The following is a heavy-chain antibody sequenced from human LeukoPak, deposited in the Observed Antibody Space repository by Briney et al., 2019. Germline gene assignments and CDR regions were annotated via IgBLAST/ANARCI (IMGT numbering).Heavy chain of an antibody. V-gene: IGHV3-74*01. CDR2: INSNGSST. CDR1: GFTFSSYW. Sequence: GGSLRLSCAASGFTFSSYWMHWVRQAPGKGLVWVSRINSNGSSTSYADSVKGRFTISRDNAKNTLYLQMNSLRAEDTAVYYCARPTPDDGWFGELSPFDYWGQGTLVTVSS. D-gene: IGHD3-10*01. CDR3: ARPTPDDGWFGELSPFDY. J-gene: IGHJ4*02.